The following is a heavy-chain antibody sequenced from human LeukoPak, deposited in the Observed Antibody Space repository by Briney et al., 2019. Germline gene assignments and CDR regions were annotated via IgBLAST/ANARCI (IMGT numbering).Heavy chain of an antibody. CDR1: GFTFSSYW. V-gene: IGHV3-7*01. CDR2: IKEDGSEE. Sequence: GGSLRLSCAASGFTFSSYWMSWVRQAPGKGLEWVANIKEDGSEESYVDSVKGRFTVSRDNAKNSLYLQMNSLRAEDTAVYYCARVGYGGNSLDYWGQGTLVTVSS. D-gene: IGHD4-23*01. CDR3: ARVGYGGNSLDY. J-gene: IGHJ4*02.